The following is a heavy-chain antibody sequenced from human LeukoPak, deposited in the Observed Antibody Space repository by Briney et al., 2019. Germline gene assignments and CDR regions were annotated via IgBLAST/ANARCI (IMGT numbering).Heavy chain of an antibody. CDR1: GFTFSTCG. J-gene: IGHJ3*02. CDR3: ARHYSNSGSYHDAFDI. CDR2: ISGSSFTI. V-gene: IGHV3-48*02. D-gene: IGHD3-10*01. Sequence: GGSLRLSCAASGFTFSTCGTNWVRQAPGKGLEWVSYISGSSFTIYYADSVKGRFTISRDNAKNSLYLQMNSLRDEDTAVYYCARHYSNSGSYHDAFDIWGQGTLVTVSS.